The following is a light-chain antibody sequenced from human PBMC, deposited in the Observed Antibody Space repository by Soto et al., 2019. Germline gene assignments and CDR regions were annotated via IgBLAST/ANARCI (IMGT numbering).Light chain of an antibody. Sequence: ALTQPASVSGSPGQSITISCTGTSSDVGHYNFVSWYQQHPGKAPKFIIYEVSNRPSGVSDRFSGSKSGNTASLTISGLQAEDEADYYCTSYTTSSTYVFGTGTKVTVL. CDR1: SSDVGHYNF. V-gene: IGLV2-14*01. J-gene: IGLJ1*01. CDR3: TSYTTSSTYV. CDR2: EVS.